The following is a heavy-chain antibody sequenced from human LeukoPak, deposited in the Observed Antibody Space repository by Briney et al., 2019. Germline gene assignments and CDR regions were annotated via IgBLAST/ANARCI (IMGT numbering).Heavy chain of an antibody. CDR1: GFTFSDYY. J-gene: IGHJ4*02. V-gene: IGHV3-11*04. Sequence: GGSLRLSCAASGFTFSDYYMSWIRQAPGKGLEWVSYISSSGSTIYYADSVKGRFTISRDNSKNTLYLQMNSLSAEDTAVYYCAKEGKSWAGDYWGQGTLVTVSS. CDR2: ISSSGSTI. D-gene: IGHD6-13*01. CDR3: AKEGKSWAGDY.